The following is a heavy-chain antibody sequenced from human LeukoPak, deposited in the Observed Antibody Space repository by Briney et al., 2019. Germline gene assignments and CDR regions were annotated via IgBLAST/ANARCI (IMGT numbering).Heavy chain of an antibody. J-gene: IGHJ4*02. CDR1: GFTVSNNY. CDR3: ALTIAVAGQIDY. CDR2: IYSGGNT. D-gene: IGHD6-19*01. Sequence: GGSLRLSCAASGFTVSNNYMSWVRQAPGKGLEWASTIYSGGNTYYADSVKGRFTISRHNSMNTLYLQMNSLRTDDTAVYYCALTIAVAGQIDYWGQGTLVTVSS. V-gene: IGHV3-53*04.